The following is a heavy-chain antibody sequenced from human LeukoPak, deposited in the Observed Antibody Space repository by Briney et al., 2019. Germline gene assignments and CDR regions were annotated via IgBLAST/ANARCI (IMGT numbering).Heavy chain of an antibody. CDR2: IYYSGST. CDR3: AKATSHDAFDI. J-gene: IGHJ3*02. V-gene: IGHV4-39*01. D-gene: IGHD2-2*01. CDR1: GGSISSSSYY. Sequence: PSETLSLTCTVSGGSISSSSYYWGWIRQPPGKGLEWIGSIYYSGSTYYNPSLKSRVTISVDTSKNQFSLKLSSVTAADTAVYYCAKATSHDAFDIWGQGTMVTVSS.